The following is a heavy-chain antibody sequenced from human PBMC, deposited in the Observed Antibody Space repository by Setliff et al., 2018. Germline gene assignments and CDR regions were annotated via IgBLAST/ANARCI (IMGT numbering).Heavy chain of an antibody. CDR2: IYYSGST. CDR1: GGSISSYY. J-gene: IGHJ6*02. CDR3: ARGGGYYFGYYYYGMDV. Sequence: ASETLSLTCTVSGGSISSYYWSWIRQPPGKGLEWIGYIYYSGSTNYNPSLKSRVTISVDTSKNQFSLKLSSVTAADTAVYYCARGGGYYFGYYYYGMDVWGQGTTVTVSS. V-gene: IGHV4-59*01. D-gene: IGHD3-22*01.